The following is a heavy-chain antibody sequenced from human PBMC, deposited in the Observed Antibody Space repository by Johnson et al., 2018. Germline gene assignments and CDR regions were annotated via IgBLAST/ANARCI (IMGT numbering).Heavy chain of an antibody. V-gene: IGHV1-46*01. Sequence: VQLVESGAEVTKPWASVKVSCKASGYTFTHYFMHWVRQAPGQGLEWVGIINPSTGVTNNAQRFYDRVTMTSDTSTSTVYMEVRSLRSEDTAVYYCARGSGSAYYYAMDVWGQGTTVTVSS. CDR1: GYTFTHYF. CDR3: ARGSGSAYYYAMDV. J-gene: IGHJ6*02. CDR2: INPSTGVT. D-gene: IGHD1-26*01.